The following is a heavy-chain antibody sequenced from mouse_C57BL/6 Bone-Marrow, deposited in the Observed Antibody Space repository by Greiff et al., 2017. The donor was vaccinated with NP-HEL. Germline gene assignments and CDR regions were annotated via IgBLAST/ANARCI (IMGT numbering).Heavy chain of an antibody. CDR2: ISSGGSST. CDR3: ARPLYGRGSYYAMDY. V-gene: IGHV5-6*01. Sequence: EVKVVESGGDLVKPGGSLKLSCAASGFTFSSYGMSWVRQTPDKRLEWVATISSGGSSTYYPDSVKGRFTISRDNAKNTLYLQMSSLKSEDTAMYYCARPLYGRGSYYAMDYWGQGTSVTVSS. J-gene: IGHJ4*01. D-gene: IGHD1-1*02. CDR1: GFTFSSYG.